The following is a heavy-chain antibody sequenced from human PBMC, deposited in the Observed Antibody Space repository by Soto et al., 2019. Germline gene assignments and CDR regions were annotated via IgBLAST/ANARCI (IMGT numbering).Heavy chain of an antibody. D-gene: IGHD6-13*01. V-gene: IGHV1-18*01. J-gene: IGHJ1*01. Sequence: ASVKVSCKASGYTFTSYGISWVRQAPGQGLEWMGWISAYNGNTNYAQKLQGRVTMTTDTSTSTAYMELRSLRSDDTAVYYCARDRSSSWYLDFQHWGQGTLVTVSS. CDR1: GYTFTSYG. CDR2: ISAYNGNT. CDR3: ARDRSSSWYLDFQH.